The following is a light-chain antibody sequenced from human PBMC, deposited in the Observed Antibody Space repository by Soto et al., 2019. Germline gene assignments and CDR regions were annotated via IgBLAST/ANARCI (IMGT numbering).Light chain of an antibody. CDR2: AAS. CDR3: QQYSSSPLT. Sequence: EIVWTQSPGTLSMSPGERATLSCRASQSVRNSYVAWYQQKPGQAPRVLIYAASSRATGIPDRFSGSGSGTDFTLTISRLEPEDFAVYYCQQYSSSPLTFGGGT. V-gene: IGKV3-20*01. CDR1: QSVRNSY. J-gene: IGKJ4*01.